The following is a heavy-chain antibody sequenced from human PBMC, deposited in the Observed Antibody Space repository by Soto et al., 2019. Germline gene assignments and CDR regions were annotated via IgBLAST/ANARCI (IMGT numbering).Heavy chain of an antibody. V-gene: IGHV4-34*01. J-gene: IGHJ5*02. CDR3: ATRITVFGLLIPPFDP. CDR2: INHTGGT. CDR1: GGSVNGYY. D-gene: IGHD3-3*01. Sequence: EALSLTCVVYGGSVNGYYWNWIRQHPGKGLEWIGEINHTGGTHYNPSLKSRVTMSVDTSKNQFSLRLSSVTAAHTAIYYCATRITVFGLLIPPFDPWGQGTQVTVSS.